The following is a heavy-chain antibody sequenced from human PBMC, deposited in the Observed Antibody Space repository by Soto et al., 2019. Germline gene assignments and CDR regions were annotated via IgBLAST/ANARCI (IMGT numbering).Heavy chain of an antibody. CDR2: ISSNGLNT. Sequence: GGTLRLCCSASGFTFSSYTLHWVRQAPGKGLEYVSAISSNGLNTYYADSVKGRFTISRDNSKNTLYLQMSSLRTEDTAVYYCVKDGINYYDSGGYWAYWGQGTQVTVSS. D-gene: IGHD3-22*01. J-gene: IGHJ4*02. V-gene: IGHV3-64D*06. CDR1: GFTFSSYT. CDR3: VKDGINYYDSGGYWAY.